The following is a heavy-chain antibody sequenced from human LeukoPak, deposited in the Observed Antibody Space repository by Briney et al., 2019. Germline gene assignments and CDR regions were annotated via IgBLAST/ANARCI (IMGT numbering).Heavy chain of an antibody. D-gene: IGHD2/OR15-2a*01. CDR3: ARTTLGATGRPFDS. CDR2: ISYDGSNK. J-gene: IGHJ4*02. CDR1: GFTFSSYT. V-gene: IGHV3-30*04. Sequence: GRSLRLSCAASGFTFSSYTMHWVRQAPGKGLEWVAVISYDGSNKYYADSVKGRFTISRDNSKNTLYLQMDSLRPEDTALYYCARTTLGATGRPFDSWGQGALVTVSS.